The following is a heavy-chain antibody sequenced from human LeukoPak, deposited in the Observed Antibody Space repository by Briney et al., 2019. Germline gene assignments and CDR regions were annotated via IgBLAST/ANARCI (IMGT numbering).Heavy chain of an antibody. CDR2: ISGSGGST. Sequence: GGSLRLSCAASGFTFSSYAMGWVRQAPGKGLEWVSAISGSGGSTYYADSVKGRFTISRDNSKNTLYLQMNSLRAEDTAVYYCAKVGSQQQLPEFDYWGQGTLVTVSS. CDR1: GFTFSSYA. V-gene: IGHV3-23*01. CDR3: AKVGSQQQLPEFDY. J-gene: IGHJ4*02. D-gene: IGHD6-13*01.